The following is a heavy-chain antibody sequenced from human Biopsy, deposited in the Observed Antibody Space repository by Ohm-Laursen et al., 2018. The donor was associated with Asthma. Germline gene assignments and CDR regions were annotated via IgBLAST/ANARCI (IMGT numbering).Heavy chain of an antibody. CDR1: GGSMSSSSYY. J-gene: IGHJ4*02. CDR3: ARHSGNYYAQLNY. D-gene: IGHD1-26*01. CDR2: ISYTGSA. Sequence: SETLSLTWAVSGGSMSSSSYYWGWIRQPPGKGLEWMGSISYTGSAYHNPSLKSRVTISVDTSKNQFSLKLSSVTAADTVVYYCARHSGNYYAQLNYWSQGTLVTVSS. V-gene: IGHV4-39*01.